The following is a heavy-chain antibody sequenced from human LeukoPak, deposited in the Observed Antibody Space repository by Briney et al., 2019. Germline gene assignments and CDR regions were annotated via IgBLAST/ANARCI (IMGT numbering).Heavy chain of an antibody. Sequence: GRSLRLSCAASGFTFSSYDIHWVRQAPGKGLEWVAVVSYDGSYKYYADSVKGRFTISRDNSKNTLYLQMNSLRAEDTAVYYCAKAGSRIAVAGGVDYWGQGTLVTVSS. D-gene: IGHD6-19*01. J-gene: IGHJ4*02. CDR2: VSYDGSYK. CDR3: AKAGSRIAVAGGVDY. CDR1: GFTFSSYD. V-gene: IGHV3-30*18.